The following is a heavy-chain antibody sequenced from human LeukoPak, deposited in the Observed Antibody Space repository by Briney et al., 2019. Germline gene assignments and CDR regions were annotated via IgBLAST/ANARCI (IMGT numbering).Heavy chain of an antibody. D-gene: IGHD6-19*01. CDR2: VYYSGTT. J-gene: IGHJ4*02. V-gene: IGHV4-59*01. CDR1: GGSISSNY. Sequence: PSETLSLTCTVSGGSISSNYWNWIRQPRGKGLEWIGYVYYSGTTNYNPSLKSRVTISVDTSKNQFSLKVTSVTVADTAVYYCARGSGSYFPFDSWGQGTLVTVSS. CDR3: ARGSGSYFPFDS.